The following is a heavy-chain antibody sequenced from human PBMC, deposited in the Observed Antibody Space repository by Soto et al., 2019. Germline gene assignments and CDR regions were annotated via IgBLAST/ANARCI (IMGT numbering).Heavy chain of an antibody. D-gene: IGHD3-22*01. CDR3: AKDPRERYYDSTPFDY. J-gene: IGHJ4*02. CDR2: ISGSGGST. CDR1: GFTFSSYA. V-gene: IGHV3-23*01. Sequence: GGSLRLSCAASGFTFSSYAMSWVRQAPGKGLEWVSAISGSGGSTYYADSVKGRFTISRDNSKNTLYLQMNSLRAEDTAVYYCAKDPRERYYDSTPFDYWGQGTLVTVSS.